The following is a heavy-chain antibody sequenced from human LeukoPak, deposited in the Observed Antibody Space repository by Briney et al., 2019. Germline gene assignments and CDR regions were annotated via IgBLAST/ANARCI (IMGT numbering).Heavy chain of an antibody. CDR2: IRKKANSYAT. CDR3: TTDSPLYSGNYYEVP. D-gene: IGHD1-26*01. CDR1: GFTFSGSA. V-gene: IGHV3-73*01. J-gene: IGHJ5*02. Sequence: GGSLRLSCAAPGFTFSGSAIHWVRQASGKGRGWVGRIRKKANSYATAYAASVKGRFTLSRDDSKNTAYLQMNSLKIEDTAVYYCTTDSPLYSGNYYEVPWGQGTLVTVSS.